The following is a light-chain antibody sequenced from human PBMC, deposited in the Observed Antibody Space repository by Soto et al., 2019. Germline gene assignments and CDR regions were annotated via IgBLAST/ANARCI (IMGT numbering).Light chain of an antibody. CDR1: SSDVGGYNY. CDR3: SSYTSSSTPLYVV. V-gene: IGLV2-14*01. CDR2: DVS. Sequence: QSVLTQPASVSGSPGQSITISCTGTSSDVGGYNYVSWYQQHPGKAPKLMIYDVSNRPSGVSNRFSGSKSGNTASLTISGLQAEDEADYYCSSYTSSSTPLYVVLGGGTKVTVL. J-gene: IGLJ2*01.